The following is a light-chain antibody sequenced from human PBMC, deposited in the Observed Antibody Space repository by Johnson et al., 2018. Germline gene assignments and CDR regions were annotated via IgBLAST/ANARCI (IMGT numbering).Light chain of an antibody. V-gene: IGLV1-51*02. CDR2: ENN. Sequence: VLTQPPSVSAAPGQKVTISCSGSSSNIGNNYVYWYQQLPGTAPKLLIYENNKRPSGIPDRFSGSKSGTSATLGITGLQTGDEADYYCGTWDSSLSAGNVFGTGTKVTVL. CDR3: GTWDSSLSAGNV. J-gene: IGLJ1*01. CDR1: SSNIGNNY.